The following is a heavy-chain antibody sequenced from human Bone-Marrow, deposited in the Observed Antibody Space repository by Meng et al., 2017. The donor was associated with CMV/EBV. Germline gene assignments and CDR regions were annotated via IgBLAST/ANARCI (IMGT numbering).Heavy chain of an antibody. CDR2: INSDGSRT. CDR3: GSREGGY. J-gene: IGHJ4*02. D-gene: IGHD1-26*01. V-gene: IGHV3-74*01. CDR1: GFTFSSFW. Sequence: GESLKISCAASGFTFSSFWMHWVRQGPGKGLVWVSNINSDGSRTSYADSVKGRFTISRDNAKNSLYLQMNSLRAEDTAVYYCGSREGGYWGQGTLVTVSS.